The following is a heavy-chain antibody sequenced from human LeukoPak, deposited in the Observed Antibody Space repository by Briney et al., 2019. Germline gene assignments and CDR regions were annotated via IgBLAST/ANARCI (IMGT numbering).Heavy chain of an antibody. Sequence: ASVKVSCKTSGYMFTGYYVHWVRQAPGQGLEWMGWVDPNSGGTNYAQKFQGRVTMTRDTSIGTAYMELSRLRSDDTAVYYCAREPLYQRPFDYWGQGTLVTVSS. J-gene: IGHJ4*02. CDR2: VDPNSGGT. D-gene: IGHD1-14*01. CDR3: AREPLYQRPFDY. V-gene: IGHV1-2*02. CDR1: GYMFTGYY.